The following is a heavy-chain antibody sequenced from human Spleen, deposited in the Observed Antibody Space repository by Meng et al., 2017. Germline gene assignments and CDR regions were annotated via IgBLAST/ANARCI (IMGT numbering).Heavy chain of an antibody. CDR2: IKQDGSEK. V-gene: IGHV3-7*01. CDR3: ARSSGSYFVVYFDN. J-gene: IGHJ4*02. Sequence: GESLKISCAASGFTFSSYWMSWVRQAPGQGLEWVANIKQDGSEKYYVDSVKGRFTFSRDNAKNSLSLQMNSLRAGDTAVYYCARSSGSYFVVYFDNWGQGTMVTVSS. D-gene: IGHD1-26*01. CDR1: GFTFSSYW.